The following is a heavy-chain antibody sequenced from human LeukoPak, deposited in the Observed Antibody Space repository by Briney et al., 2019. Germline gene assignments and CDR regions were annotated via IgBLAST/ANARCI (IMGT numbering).Heavy chain of an antibody. Sequence: PSETLSLTCAVYGGSFSGYYWSWIRQPPGKGLEWIGEINHSGSTNYNPSLKSRVTISADTSKNQFSLKLSSVTAADTAVYYCAVCGADYFDYWGQGTLVTVSS. J-gene: IGHJ4*02. CDR1: GGSFSGYY. D-gene: IGHD1-26*01. CDR2: INHSGST. CDR3: AVCGADYFDY. V-gene: IGHV4-34*01.